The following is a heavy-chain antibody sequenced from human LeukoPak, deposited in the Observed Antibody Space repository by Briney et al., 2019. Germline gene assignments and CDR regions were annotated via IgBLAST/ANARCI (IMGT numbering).Heavy chain of an antibody. CDR1: GYTFTGYY. CDR2: INPNTGGT. D-gene: IGHD4-17*01. V-gene: IGHV1-2*02. Sequence: GASVKVSRKASGYTFTGYYMHWVRQAPGQGLEWMGWINPNTGGTNYAQKFQGRVTMTRDTSTITLYMELSSLRSEDTAVYYCARDLRWPVTTLFDYWGQGTLVTVSS. CDR3: ARDLRWPVTTLFDY. J-gene: IGHJ4*02.